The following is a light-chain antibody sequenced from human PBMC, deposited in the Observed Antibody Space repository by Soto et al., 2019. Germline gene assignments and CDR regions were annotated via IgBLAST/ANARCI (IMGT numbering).Light chain of an antibody. CDR1: SSDVGNFIY. CDR3: TSYAGSNKWL. CDR2: EVS. V-gene: IGLV2-8*01. J-gene: IGLJ2*01. Sequence: QSALTQPPSASGSPGQSVTISCTGTSSDVGNFIYISWYQQHPGKAPQLMIYEVSKRPSGVPDRFSGSKSGNTASLTVSGLQVEDEAEYFCTSYAGSNKWLFGGGTKVTVL.